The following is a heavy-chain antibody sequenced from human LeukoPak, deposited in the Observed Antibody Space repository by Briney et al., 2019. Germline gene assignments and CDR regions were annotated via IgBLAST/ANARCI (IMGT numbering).Heavy chain of an antibody. CDR3: VRGSIYDFWSGPEGGYFDY. CDR1: GFTVSSNY. J-gene: IGHJ4*02. V-gene: IGHV3-53*01. CDR2: IYSGGST. Sequence: GGSLTLSCAASGFTVSSNYMSWVRQAPGKGLKWVSDIYSGGSTYYADSLKGRFTISRDNSKNTLYLQMNSLRAEDTAVYYCVRGSIYDFWSGPEGGYFDYWGQGTLVTVSS. D-gene: IGHD3-3*01.